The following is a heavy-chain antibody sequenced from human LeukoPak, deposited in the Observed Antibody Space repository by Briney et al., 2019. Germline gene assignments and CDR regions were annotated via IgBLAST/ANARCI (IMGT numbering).Heavy chain of an antibody. J-gene: IGHJ5*01. CDR2: IDYSGSP. V-gene: IGHV4-31*03. CDR3: ARASSRATGYVKWFDS. Sequence: PSETLSLTCTVSGASISSGGYYWTFIRQHPGKGLEWIGYIDYSGSPFYYPSLKSRASISVATSTNQFSLKLTSVTAADTAVYYCARASSRATGYVKWFDSWGQGTLVTVSS. CDR1: GASISSGGYY. D-gene: IGHD3-16*01.